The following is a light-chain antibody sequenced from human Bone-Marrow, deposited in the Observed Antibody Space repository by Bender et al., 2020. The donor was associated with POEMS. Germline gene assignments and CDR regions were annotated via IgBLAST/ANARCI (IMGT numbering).Light chain of an antibody. CDR3: AAWDGTLSGYV. CDR2: NDN. V-gene: IGLV1-47*02. Sequence: QSVLTQPPSASETPGQSVAISCSGSSSNVGRDNVYWYQQLPGKAPKLLIYNDNQRPSGVPDRFSGSKSGTSASLAISGLRSEDEADYYCAAWDGTLSGYVFGTGTKVTVL. J-gene: IGLJ1*01. CDR1: SSNVGRDN.